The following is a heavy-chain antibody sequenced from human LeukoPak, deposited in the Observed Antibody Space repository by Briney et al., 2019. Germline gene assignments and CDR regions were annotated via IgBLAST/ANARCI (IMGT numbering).Heavy chain of an antibody. CDR3: ARYSGSPTWFFDY. D-gene: IGHD1-26*01. CDR2: IYDDGST. J-gene: IGHJ4*02. CDR1: GGSISSYY. Sequence: SETLSLTCTVSGGSISSYYWSWIRQPPGKGLEWIGHIYDDGSTKYSPSLQSRLTLSVDTSKNHFSLKLSSVTAADTAVYYCARYSGSPTWFFDYWGQGTLVTVSS. V-gene: IGHV4-59*01.